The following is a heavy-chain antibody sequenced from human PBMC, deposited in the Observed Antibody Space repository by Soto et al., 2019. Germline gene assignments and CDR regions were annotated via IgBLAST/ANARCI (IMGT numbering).Heavy chain of an antibody. CDR1: GFTFSTYA. J-gene: IGHJ4*02. D-gene: IGHD2-2*02. CDR2: ISGSGGST. Sequence: PGGSLRLSCAASGFTFSTYAVSWVRQAPGKGLEWVSAISGSGGSTYYADPVKGRFTISRDNSKNTLYLQMNSLRAEDTAVHYCARGLGYCSSTSCYIWFDYWGQGPLVTVSS. V-gene: IGHV3-23*01. CDR3: ARGLGYCSSTSCYIWFDY.